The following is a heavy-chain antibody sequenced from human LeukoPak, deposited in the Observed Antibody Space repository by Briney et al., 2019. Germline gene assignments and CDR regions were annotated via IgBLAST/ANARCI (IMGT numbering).Heavy chain of an antibody. CDR1: GFTFSNYA. CDR3: AMGATSWSGYSFPKIFQH. J-gene: IGHJ1*01. D-gene: IGHD3-3*01. V-gene: IGHV3-23*01. CDR2: ISGSGSSI. Sequence: GGSLRLSCAASGFTFSNYAVNWIRQAPGKGLKWVSVISGSGSSIHYTDSVKGRFTISRDNSKNTLYLQMNSLRAEDTAVYYCAMGATSWSGYSFPKIFQHWGRGTLVTVSS.